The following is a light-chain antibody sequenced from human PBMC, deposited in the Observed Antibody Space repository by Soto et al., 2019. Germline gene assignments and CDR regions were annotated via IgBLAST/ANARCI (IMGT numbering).Light chain of an antibody. Sequence: QSALTQSASVSGSPGQSITISCTGTSSDVGSYNLVSWYQQHPGKAPKLMIYEGSKRPSGVSNRFSGSKSGNTASLTISGLQAEDEADYYCCSYAGSPLVFGGGTKVTVL. CDR1: SSDVGSYNL. CDR2: EGS. CDR3: CSYAGSPLV. V-gene: IGLV2-23*01. J-gene: IGLJ3*02.